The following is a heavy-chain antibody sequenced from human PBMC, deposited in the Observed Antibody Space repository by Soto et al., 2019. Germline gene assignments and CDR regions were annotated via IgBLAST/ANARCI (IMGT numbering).Heavy chain of an antibody. CDR3: ERERVRYVRSYFDY. Sequence: PGGSLRLSCAASGFTFSSYSMNWVRQAPGKGLEWVSSISSSSSYIYYADSVKGRFTISRDNAKNSLYLQMNNLRAEDTAVYYCERERVRYVRSYFDYWGQGTLVTVS. CDR1: GFTFSSYS. D-gene: IGHD3-10*01. CDR2: ISSSSSYI. V-gene: IGHV3-21*01. J-gene: IGHJ4*02.